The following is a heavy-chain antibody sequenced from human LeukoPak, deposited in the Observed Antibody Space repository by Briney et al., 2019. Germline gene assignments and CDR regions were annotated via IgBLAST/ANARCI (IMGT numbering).Heavy chain of an antibody. Sequence: SETLSLTCTVSGGSISSYYWSWIRQPAGKGLEWIGRIYISGSTYYNASLKSQVSISIDTSKNQFSLKLTSVTAADTAVYYCARQTGSGMFILPGGQGTLVTVSS. D-gene: IGHD3-10*01. J-gene: IGHJ4*02. CDR2: IYISGST. V-gene: IGHV4-4*07. CDR3: ARQTGSGMFILP. CDR1: GGSISSYY.